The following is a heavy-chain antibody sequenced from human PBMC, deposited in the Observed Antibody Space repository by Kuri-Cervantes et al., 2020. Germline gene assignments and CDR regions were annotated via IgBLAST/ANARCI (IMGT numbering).Heavy chain of an antibody. CDR2: ITGGTTI. V-gene: IGHV3-11*01. CDR3: ARGGDVFDI. CDR1: GFTFSDYY. Sequence: GESLKISCAVSGFTFSDYYMNWIRQAPGKGLDWVSYITGGTTIYYADSVKGRFTISRDNAKNLLNLQMNSLRPDDTAVYYCARGGDVFDIWGQGTLVTVSS. J-gene: IGHJ3*02. D-gene: IGHD1-26*01.